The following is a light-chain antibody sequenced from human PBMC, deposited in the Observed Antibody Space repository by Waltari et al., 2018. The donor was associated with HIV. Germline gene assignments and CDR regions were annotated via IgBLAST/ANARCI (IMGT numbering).Light chain of an antibody. Sequence: QSALTQPASVSGSPGQSITISCTGTSSDVGSYNLVSWYQQHPGKAPKLMIYEVSKPPSGVSNRFSGSKSGNTASLTISGLQAEDEADYYCCAYVGWSTILYVFGTGTKVTVL. J-gene: IGLJ1*01. V-gene: IGLV2-23*02. CDR2: EVS. CDR3: CAYVGWSTILYV. CDR1: SSDVGSYNL.